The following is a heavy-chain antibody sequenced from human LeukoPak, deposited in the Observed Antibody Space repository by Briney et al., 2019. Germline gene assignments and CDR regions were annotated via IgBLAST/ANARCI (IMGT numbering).Heavy chain of an antibody. CDR2: IYHSGST. CDR1: GGSISSGSYY. V-gene: IGHV4-39*07. J-gene: IGHJ3*02. Sequence: TSETLSLTCTVSGGSISSGSYYWSWIRQPPGKGLEWIGSIYHSGSTYYNPSLKSRVTMSVDTSKNQFSLKLSSVTAADTAVYYCARVEWELGTEGGAFDIWGQGTMVTVSS. CDR3: ARVEWELGTEGGAFDI. D-gene: IGHD1-26*01.